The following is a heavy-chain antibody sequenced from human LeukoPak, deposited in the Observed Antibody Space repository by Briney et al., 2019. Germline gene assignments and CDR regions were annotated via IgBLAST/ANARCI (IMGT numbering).Heavy chain of an antibody. J-gene: IGHJ5*02. D-gene: IGHD3-3*01. CDR3: ARGIGSQLRSGWFDP. CDR2: IYSGGNT. CDR1: GFTVSSNY. Sequence: PGGSLKLSCAAPGFTVSSNYMSWVRQAPGKGLEWVSVIYSGGNTYYADSVEGRFTMSRDNSKNTLYLQMSSLRAEDTAVYYCARGIGSQLRSGWFDPWGQGTLVTVSS. V-gene: IGHV3-66*01.